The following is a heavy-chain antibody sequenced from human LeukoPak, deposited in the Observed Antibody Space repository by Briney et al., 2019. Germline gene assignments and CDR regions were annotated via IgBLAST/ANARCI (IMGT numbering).Heavy chain of an antibody. D-gene: IGHD1-26*01. CDR3: AKGVVGAFDAFDI. J-gene: IGHJ3*02. CDR1: GFTFDDYA. Sequence: GGSLRLSCAASGFTFDDYAMHWVRQAPGKGLEWFSGISWNSGSIGYADSVKGRFTISRDNAKNSLYLQMNSLRAEDTALYYCAKGVVGAFDAFDIWGQGTMVTVSS. V-gene: IGHV3-9*01. CDR2: ISWNSGSI.